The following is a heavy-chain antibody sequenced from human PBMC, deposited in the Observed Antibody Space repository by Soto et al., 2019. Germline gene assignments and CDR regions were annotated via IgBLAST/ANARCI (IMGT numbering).Heavy chain of an antibody. V-gene: IGHV3-23*01. CDR3: AKDKDIVVVVAAARGGGFDY. CDR2: ISGTGAST. Sequence: EVQLLESGGGLVQPGGSLRLSCAASRFTFRSYAMSWVRQAPGKGLEWVSSISGTGASTYYADSVKGRFTISRDNSKNTLYLHMNGLRPEDAAIYYCAKDKDIVVVVAAARGGGFDYWGQGTLVTVSS. J-gene: IGHJ4*02. D-gene: IGHD2-15*01. CDR1: RFTFRSYA.